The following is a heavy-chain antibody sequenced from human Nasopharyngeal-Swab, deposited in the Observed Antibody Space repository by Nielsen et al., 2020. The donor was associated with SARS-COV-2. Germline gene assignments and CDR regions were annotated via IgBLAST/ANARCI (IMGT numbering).Heavy chain of an antibody. CDR2: INHSGST. CDR1: GGSFSGYY. D-gene: IGHD1-26*01. Sequence: SETLSLTCAVYGGSFSGYYWSWIRQPPGQGLEWIGEINHSGSTNYNPSLKSRVTISVDTSKNQFSLKLSSVTAADTAVYYCASGVGATTNYWGQGTLVTVSS. V-gene: IGHV4-34*01. CDR3: ASGVGATTNY. J-gene: IGHJ4*02.